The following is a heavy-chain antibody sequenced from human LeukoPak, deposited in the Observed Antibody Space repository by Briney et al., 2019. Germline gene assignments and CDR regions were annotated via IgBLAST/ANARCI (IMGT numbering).Heavy chain of an antibody. CDR1: GYTFTGYW. Sequence: ASVKVSCKASGYTFTGYWMHWVRQAPGQGLEWMGIINPSGGSTSYAQKFQGRVTMTRDTSTSTVYMELSSLRSEDTAVYYCAREAPFCGGDCQYFDYWGQGTLVTVSS. CDR3: AREAPFCGGDCQYFDY. CDR2: INPSGGST. J-gene: IGHJ4*02. V-gene: IGHV1-46*01. D-gene: IGHD2-21*02.